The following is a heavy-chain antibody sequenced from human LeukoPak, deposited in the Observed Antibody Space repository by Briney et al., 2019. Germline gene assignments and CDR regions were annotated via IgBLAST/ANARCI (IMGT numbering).Heavy chain of an antibody. J-gene: IGHJ4*02. CDR2: ISYDGSNK. Sequence: GGSLRLSCAASGFTFSSYGMHWVRQAPGKGLEWVAVISYDGSNKYYADSVKGRFTISRDNSKNTLYLQMNSLRAEDTAVYYCAKEIAAAGILLTTDYWGQGTLVTVSS. V-gene: IGHV3-30*18. CDR1: GFTFSSYG. D-gene: IGHD6-13*01. CDR3: AKEIAAAGILLTTDY.